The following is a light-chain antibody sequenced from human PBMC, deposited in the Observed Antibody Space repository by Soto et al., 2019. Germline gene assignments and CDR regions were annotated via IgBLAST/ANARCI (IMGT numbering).Light chain of an antibody. J-gene: IGKJ1*01. CDR3: QQYNGP. CDR1: QSISSW. CDR2: KAS. V-gene: IGKV1-5*03. Sequence: DIQMTQSPSTLSASVGDRVTITCRASQSISSWLAWYQQKPGKAPKLLIYKASSLESGVPSRFSGSGSGTEFTLTISSLQPDDFATYYCQQYNGPVGQGTKVDI.